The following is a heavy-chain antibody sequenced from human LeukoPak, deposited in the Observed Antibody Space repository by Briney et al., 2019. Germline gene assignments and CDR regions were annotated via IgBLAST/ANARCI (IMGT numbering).Heavy chain of an antibody. D-gene: IGHD2-2*01. Sequence: ASVKVSCKASGYTFTSYGFSWVRQAPGQGLEWMGWISAYNGNTNYAQKFQGRVTMTADTSTSTAYMELRSLRSDDTAVYYCARGRGYCSSTNCYEFDPWGQGTLVTVSS. CDR2: ISAYNGNT. V-gene: IGHV1-18*01. J-gene: IGHJ5*02. CDR3: ARGRGYCSSTNCYEFDP. CDR1: GYTFTSYG.